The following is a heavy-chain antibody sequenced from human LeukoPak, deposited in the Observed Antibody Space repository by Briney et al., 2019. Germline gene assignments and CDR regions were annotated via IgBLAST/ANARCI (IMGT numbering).Heavy chain of an antibody. Sequence: SETLSLTCTVSGGSISSSSYYWGWIRQPPGKGLEWIGSIYYSGSTYYNPSLKSRVTISVDTPKNQFSLRLSSVTAADTAVYYCARWDSGSYSGYFDYWGQGTLVTVSS. CDR1: GGSISSSSYY. D-gene: IGHD1-26*01. CDR2: IYYSGST. CDR3: ARWDSGSYSGYFDY. J-gene: IGHJ4*02. V-gene: IGHV4-39*01.